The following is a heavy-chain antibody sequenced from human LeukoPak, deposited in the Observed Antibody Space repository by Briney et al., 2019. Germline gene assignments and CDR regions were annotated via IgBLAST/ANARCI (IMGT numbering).Heavy chain of an antibody. CDR3: AKDSMIVVVITMGYFDY. Sequence: GESLRFSCAASGFTFSSYAMSWVRQAPGKGLEWVSAISGSGGSTYYADSVKGRFTISRDNSKNTLYLQMNSLRAEDTAVYYCAKDSMIVVVITMGYFDYWGQGTLVTVSS. V-gene: IGHV3-23*01. J-gene: IGHJ4*02. CDR1: GFTFSSYA. D-gene: IGHD3-22*01. CDR2: ISGSGGST.